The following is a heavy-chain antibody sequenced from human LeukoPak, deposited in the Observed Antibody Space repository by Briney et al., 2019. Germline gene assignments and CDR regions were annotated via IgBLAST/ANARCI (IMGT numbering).Heavy chain of an antibody. J-gene: IGHJ4*02. CDR1: GGSISSGSYY. V-gene: IGHV4-61*01. Sequence: PSQTLSLTCTVSGGSISSGSYYWSWIRQPPGKGLEWIGYIYYSGSTNYNPSLKSRVTISVDTSKNQFSLKLSSVTAADTAVYYCAGTSGYKVFGLDYWGQGTLVTVSS. D-gene: IGHD3-22*01. CDR3: AGTSGYKVFGLDY. CDR2: IYYSGST.